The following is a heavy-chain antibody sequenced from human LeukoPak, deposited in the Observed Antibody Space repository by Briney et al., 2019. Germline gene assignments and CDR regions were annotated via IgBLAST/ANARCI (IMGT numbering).Heavy chain of an antibody. CDR2: INPSGGST. CDR1: GYTFTSYY. Sequence: GASVKVSCKASGYTFTSYYMHWVRQAPGQGLEWMGIINPSGGSTSYAQRFQGRVTMTRDTSMSTVYMELSSLRSEDTAVYYCAREGVPAACFDYWGQGTLVTVSS. D-gene: IGHD2-2*01. J-gene: IGHJ4*02. V-gene: IGHV1-46*01. CDR3: AREGVPAACFDY.